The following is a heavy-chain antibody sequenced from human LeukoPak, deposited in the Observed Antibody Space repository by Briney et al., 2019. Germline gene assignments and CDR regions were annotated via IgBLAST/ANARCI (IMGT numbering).Heavy chain of an antibody. J-gene: IGHJ5*02. Sequence: GGSLRLSCAASGFTFSSYAMTWVRLAPGKGLEWVSAIRGSGASTYYADSVKGRFTISRDNSKNTLYLQMNSLRAEDTAVYYCAKDKWSSGWYGWFDPWGQGTLVTVSS. D-gene: IGHD6-19*01. CDR2: IRGSGAST. CDR1: GFTFSSYA. V-gene: IGHV3-23*01. CDR3: AKDKWSSGWYGWFDP.